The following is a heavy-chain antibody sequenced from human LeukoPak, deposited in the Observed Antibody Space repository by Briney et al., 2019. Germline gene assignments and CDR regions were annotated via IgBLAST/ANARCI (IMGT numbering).Heavy chain of an antibody. V-gene: IGHV3-23*01. Sequence: GGSLRLSCTASGFTFASYAMSWVRQAPGKGLEWVSTITGSGGTTLYADSVKGRFTISRDNSKNTLYLQMNSLRAEDTAIYYCAKRSVTALYYFDYWGRGTLVTVSS. CDR3: AKRSVTALYYFDY. D-gene: IGHD2-21*02. CDR2: ITGSGGTT. J-gene: IGHJ4*02. CDR1: GFTFASYA.